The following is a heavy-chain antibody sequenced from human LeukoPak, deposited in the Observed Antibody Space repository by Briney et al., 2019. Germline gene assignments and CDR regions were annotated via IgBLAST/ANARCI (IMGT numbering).Heavy chain of an antibody. V-gene: IGHV1-18*01. CDR3: ARGTSNYGGVLDV. CDR2: ISAHNGNT. D-gene: IGHD4-23*01. CDR1: GYTFTNYS. J-gene: IGHJ6*02. Sequence: ASVKVSCKASGYTFTNYSFSWVRQAPGQGLEWMGWISAHNGNTNYEQKFQGRVTMTTDTSTSTAYMELRSLRSDDTAVYYCARGTSNYGGVLDVWGQGTTVTVAS.